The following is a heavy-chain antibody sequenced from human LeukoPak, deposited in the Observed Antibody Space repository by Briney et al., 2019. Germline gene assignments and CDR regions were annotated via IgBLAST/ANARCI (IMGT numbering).Heavy chain of an antibody. CDR2: IWYDGSNK. V-gene: IGHV3-33*01. Sequence: GGSLTLSCAASGFTFSSHAMHWVRQAPGKGLEWVALIWYDGSNKYYADSVQGRFTISRDNSNNKVFLQMNSLRAEDTAVYYCARDPSSIAARLANRFDPWGQGSRVTDCS. J-gene: IGHJ5*02. CDR3: ARDPSSIAARLANRFDP. CDR1: GFTFSSHA. D-gene: IGHD6-6*01.